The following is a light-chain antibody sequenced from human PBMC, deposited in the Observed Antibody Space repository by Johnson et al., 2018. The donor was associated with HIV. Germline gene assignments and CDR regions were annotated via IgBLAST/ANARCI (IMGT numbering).Light chain of an antibody. V-gene: IGLV1-51*02. CDR2: EDY. CDR3: GVWDASLSPHYV. CDR1: SSNIENYF. J-gene: IGLJ1*01. Sequence: LTQPPSVSAAPGQRVNISCSGHSSNIENYFVSWYQQLPGASPRLLIYEDYKRPSGIPDRFSGSKSGASATLGITGLQTGDEADYYCGVWDASLSPHYVFGTGTTITVL.